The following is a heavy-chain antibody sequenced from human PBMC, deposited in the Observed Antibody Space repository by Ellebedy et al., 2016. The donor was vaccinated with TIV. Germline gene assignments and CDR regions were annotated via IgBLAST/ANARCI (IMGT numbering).Heavy chain of an antibody. CDR1: GFEFHAYW. Sequence: GGSLRLXXAASGFEFHAYWMTWVRQSPGRGLEWVTNIEHDGTERYYVDSVKGRFTVSRDNAKSSLYLQMNRLRNEDTAIYYCALLAVAARFDYWGQGVLVTVSA. CDR3: ALLAVAARFDY. D-gene: IGHD6-19*01. CDR2: IEHDGTER. V-gene: IGHV3-7*01. J-gene: IGHJ4*02.